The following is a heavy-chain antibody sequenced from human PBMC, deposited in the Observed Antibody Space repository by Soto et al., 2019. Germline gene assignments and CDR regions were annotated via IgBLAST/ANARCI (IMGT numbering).Heavy chain of an antibody. D-gene: IGHD3-10*01. CDR3: ARSTVRGVYWFDH. V-gene: IGHV4-59*01. Sequence: XETLSLTCTVAGGSISSYYWSWIRQPPGKGLEWIGYVYYSGTTNYSPSLKSRVTISVDTSKNQFSLKLSSVTAADTAVYYCARSTVRGVYWFDHWGQGTLVTVSS. CDR1: GGSISSYY. J-gene: IGHJ5*02. CDR2: VYYSGTT.